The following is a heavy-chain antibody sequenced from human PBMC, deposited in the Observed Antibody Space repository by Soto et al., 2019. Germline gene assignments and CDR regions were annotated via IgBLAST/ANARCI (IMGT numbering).Heavy chain of an antibody. Sequence: SETLSLTCTVSGGSISSYYWSWIRQPPGKGLEWIGYIYYSGSTNYNPSLKSRVTISVDTSKNQFSLKLSSVTAADTAVYYCARGFRDGYNYMDYWGQGTLVTVSS. V-gene: IGHV4-59*01. D-gene: IGHD5-12*01. CDR1: GGSISSYY. CDR2: IYYSGST. J-gene: IGHJ4*02. CDR3: ARGFRDGYNYMDY.